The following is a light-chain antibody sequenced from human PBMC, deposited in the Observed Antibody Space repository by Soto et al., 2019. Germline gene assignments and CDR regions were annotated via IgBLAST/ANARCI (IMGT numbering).Light chain of an antibody. CDR1: SSSIGTNS. J-gene: IGLJ1*01. CDR3: AAWDDNQSSYL. V-gene: IGLV1-47*02. Sequence: QPVLTQPPSVSGTPGQRVAISCSGYSSSIGTNSVYWYQQLPGTAPKVLIYANNQRPSGVPDRFSGSKSGTSASLAINGLRSEDEADYYCAAWDDNQSSYLFGSGTNVTVL. CDR2: ANN.